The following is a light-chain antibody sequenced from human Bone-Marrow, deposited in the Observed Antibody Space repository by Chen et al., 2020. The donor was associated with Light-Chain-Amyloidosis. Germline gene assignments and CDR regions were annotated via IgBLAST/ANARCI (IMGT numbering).Light chain of an antibody. Sequence: SSVLTQPSSVPVAPGQTATHACGGNNIGSTSVHWYQQTPGQAPLLVFYDDSERPSVIPERLSGSNSGNTATLTISRVEAGDEADYCCQVWDRSSDRPVFGGGTKLTVL. J-gene: IGLJ3*02. CDR1: NIGSTS. CDR3: QVWDRSSDRPV. CDR2: DDS. V-gene: IGLV3-21*02.